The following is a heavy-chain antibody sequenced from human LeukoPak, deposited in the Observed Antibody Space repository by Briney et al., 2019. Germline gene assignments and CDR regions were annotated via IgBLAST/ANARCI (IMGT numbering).Heavy chain of an antibody. CDR2: INWNGGST. J-gene: IGHJ3*02. CDR1: GFTLDDYG. CDR3: ARDYDSSGYSDAFDI. Sequence: GGSLRLSCAASGFTLDDYGMSWVRQAPGKGLDWVSGINWNGGSTGYADSVKGRFTISRDNDKNSLYLQMNSLRAEDTALYYCARDYDSSGYSDAFDIWGQGTMVTVSS. D-gene: IGHD3-22*01. V-gene: IGHV3-20*04.